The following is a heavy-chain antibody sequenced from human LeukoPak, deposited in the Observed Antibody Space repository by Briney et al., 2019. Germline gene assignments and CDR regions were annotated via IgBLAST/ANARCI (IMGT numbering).Heavy chain of an antibody. V-gene: IGHV1-8*01. CDR3: ARGRSPYTMVRGVIGWFDP. D-gene: IGHD3-10*01. CDR2: MNPNSGNT. CDR1: GYTFTSYD. J-gene: IGHJ5*02. Sequence: ASVKVSCKASGYTFTSYDINWVRQATGQGREWMGWMNPNSGNTGYAQKFQGRVTMTRNTSISTAYMELSSLRSEDTAVYYCARGRSPYTMVRGVIGWFDPWGQGTLVTVSS.